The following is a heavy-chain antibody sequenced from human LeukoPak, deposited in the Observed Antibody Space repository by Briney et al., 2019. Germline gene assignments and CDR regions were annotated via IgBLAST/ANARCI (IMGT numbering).Heavy chain of an antibody. D-gene: IGHD2-15*01. CDR2: IIPIFGTA. CDR3: AREDCSAGSCYSDWFDP. Sequence: ASVKVSCKASGGTFSSYAISWVRQAPGQGLEWMGGIIPIFGTADYAQKFQGRVTITADESTTTAYMELSSLRSEDTAVYYCAREDCSAGSCYSDWFDPWGQGTLVTVSS. CDR1: GGTFSSYA. V-gene: IGHV1-69*13. J-gene: IGHJ5*02.